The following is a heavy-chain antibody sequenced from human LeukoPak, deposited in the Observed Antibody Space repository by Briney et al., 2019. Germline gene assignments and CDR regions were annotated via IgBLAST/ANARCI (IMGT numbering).Heavy chain of an antibody. J-gene: IGHJ4*02. CDR3: ARGDSGYDFAPFDY. CDR1: GYTFTRYG. V-gene: IGHV1-18*01. Sequence: ASVKVSCKASGYTFTRYGIIWVRQAPGQGLEWMGWISANNGNTNYAQKLQGRVTMTTDTSTSTAYMELRSLRSDDTAVYYCARGDSGYDFAPFDYWGQGPLLTVSS. D-gene: IGHD5-12*01. CDR2: ISANNGNT.